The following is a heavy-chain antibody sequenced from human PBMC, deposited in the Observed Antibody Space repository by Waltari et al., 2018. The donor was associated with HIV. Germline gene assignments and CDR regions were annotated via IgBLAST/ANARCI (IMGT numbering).Heavy chain of an antibody. CDR2: IYYSGST. Sequence: QLQLQESGPGLVKPSETLSLTCTVSGGSISSSSYYWGWIRQPPGKWLEWIGSIYYSGSTYYNPSLKSRVTISVDTSKNQFSLKLSSVTAADTAVYYCARRKGSGYYYVDFDYWGQGTLVTVSS. V-gene: IGHV4-39*01. CDR1: GGSISSSSYY. D-gene: IGHD3-22*01. CDR3: ARRKGSGYYYVDFDY. J-gene: IGHJ4*02.